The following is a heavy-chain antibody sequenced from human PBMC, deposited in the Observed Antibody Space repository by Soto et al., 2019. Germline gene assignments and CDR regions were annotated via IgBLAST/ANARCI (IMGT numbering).Heavy chain of an antibody. CDR1: GGSISNTNYY. V-gene: IGHV4-39*07. J-gene: IGHJ4*02. D-gene: IGHD6-19*01. CDR3: AGTDSYTSGLDY. CDR2: VYHSGGT. Sequence: SETLSLTCTVSGGSISNTNYYWGWIRQPPGKALEWIGSVYHSGGTFYNPSLKSRVTISADTSKNLFSLILNSVTAADTAVYYCAGTDSYTSGLDYWGQGTLVTVSS.